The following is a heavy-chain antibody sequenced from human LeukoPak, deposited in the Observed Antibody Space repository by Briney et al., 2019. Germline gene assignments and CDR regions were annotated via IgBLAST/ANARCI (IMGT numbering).Heavy chain of an antibody. Sequence: GGSLRLSCAASGFTFRNCAMSWVRQAPGKGLEWVSGISGTGYNTYYADSVKGRFTISRDNSKNTLYLQMNSLGAEDTAVYYCAKHVSGSLFYFDYWGQRTLVSVSS. CDR2: ISGTGYNT. D-gene: IGHD3-10*01. V-gene: IGHV3-23*01. J-gene: IGHJ4*02. CDR1: GFTFRNCA. CDR3: AKHVSGSLFYFDY.